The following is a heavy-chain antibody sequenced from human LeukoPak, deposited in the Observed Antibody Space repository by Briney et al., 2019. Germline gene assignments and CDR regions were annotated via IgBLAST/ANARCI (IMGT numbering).Heavy chain of an antibody. CDR1: GGTFSSYA. D-gene: IGHD1-26*01. J-gene: IGHJ4*02. CDR2: IIPIFGTA. CDR3: ARGKYSGSSFDY. V-gene: IGHV1-69*05. Sequence: SVKVSCKASGGTFSSYAISWVRQAPGQGLEWMGRIIPIFGTASYAQKFQGRVTIATDESTNTAYMELSSLRSEDTAVYYCARGKYSGSSFDYWGQGTLVTVSS.